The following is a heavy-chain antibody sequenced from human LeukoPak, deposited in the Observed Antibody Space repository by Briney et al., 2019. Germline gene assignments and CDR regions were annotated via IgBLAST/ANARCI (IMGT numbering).Heavy chain of an antibody. V-gene: IGHV3-21*01. CDR3: ARVIAAATIDY. CDR1: GFTFSSYS. CDR2: ISSSSYI. J-gene: IGHJ4*02. Sequence: PGGSLRLSCAASGFTFSSYSMSWVRQAPGKGLEWVSSISSSSYIYYADSVKGRFTISRDNAKNSLYLQMNSLRAEDTAVYYCARVIAAATIDYWGQGTLVTVSS. D-gene: IGHD6-13*01.